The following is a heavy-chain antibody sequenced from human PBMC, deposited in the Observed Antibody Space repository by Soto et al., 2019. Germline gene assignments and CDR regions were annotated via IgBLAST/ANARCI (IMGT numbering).Heavy chain of an antibody. J-gene: IGHJ4*02. Sequence: EVQLVESGGDLVQPGESLRLSCAASGFTVSSHYMSWVRQAPGKGLEWVSIIYSDGTRYYADSVKGRFTISRDNSKNTLYLQMNSRRGDDTAVYYCARGGALDCWGQGTLVTVSS. CDR2: IYSDGTR. V-gene: IGHV3-66*01. CDR1: GFTVSSHY. CDR3: ARGGALDC.